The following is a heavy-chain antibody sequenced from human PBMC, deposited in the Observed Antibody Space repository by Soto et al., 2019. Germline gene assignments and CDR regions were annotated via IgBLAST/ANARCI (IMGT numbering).Heavy chain of an antibody. D-gene: IGHD1-7*01. J-gene: IGHJ4*02. CDR1: GFTFSSYA. CDR3: ARDPGGTTKRAFDY. V-gene: IGHV3-23*01. CDR2: ISGSGGST. Sequence: GGSLRLSCAASGFTFSSYAMSWVRQAPGKGLEWVSAISGSGGSTYYADSVKGRFTISRDNSKNTLYLQMNSLRAEDTAVYYCARDPGGTTKRAFDYWGQGTLVTVSS.